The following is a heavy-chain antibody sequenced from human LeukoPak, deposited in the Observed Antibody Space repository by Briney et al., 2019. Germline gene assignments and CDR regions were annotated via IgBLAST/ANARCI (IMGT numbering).Heavy chain of an antibody. V-gene: IGHV3-30*02. CDR1: GFTFSSYG. CDR3: AIDGSGWPRREAYYFDY. D-gene: IGHD6-19*01. Sequence: GGSLRLSCAASGFTFSSYGMHWVRQAPGKGLAWVAFIRYDGSNKYYADSVKGRFTISRDNSKNTLYLQMNSLRAEDTAVYYCAIDGSGWPRREAYYFDYWGQGTLVTVSS. CDR2: IRYDGSNK. J-gene: IGHJ4*02.